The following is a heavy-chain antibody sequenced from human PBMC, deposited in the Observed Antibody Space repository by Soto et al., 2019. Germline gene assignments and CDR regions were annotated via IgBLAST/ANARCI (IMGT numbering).Heavy chain of an antibody. D-gene: IGHD6-19*01. CDR2: IIPIFGTA. Sequence: GASVKVSCKASGGTFSSYAISWVRQAPGQGLEWMGGIIPIFGTANYAQKFQGRVTITADKSTSTAYMELSSPRSEDTAVYYCASPIYGLLSGWPRWGFDYWGQGTLVTVSS. J-gene: IGHJ4*02. CDR1: GGTFSSYA. V-gene: IGHV1-69*06. CDR3: ASPIYGLLSGWPRWGFDY.